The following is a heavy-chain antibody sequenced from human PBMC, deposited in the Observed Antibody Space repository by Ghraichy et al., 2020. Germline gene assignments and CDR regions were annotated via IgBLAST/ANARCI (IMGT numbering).Heavy chain of an antibody. V-gene: IGHV4-59*01. CDR2: IYYSGST. CDR3: TRSEYCSAGSCYSGYYYYGMDV. Sequence: SETLYLTCTVSGGSISSYYWSWIRQPPGKGLEWIGYIYYSGSTNYTPSLKSRLTISVDTSKNQFSLKLTSVTAADTAVYYCTRSEYCSAGSCYSGYYYYGMDVWGQGTTVTVSS. D-gene: IGHD2-15*01. J-gene: IGHJ6*02. CDR1: GGSISSYY.